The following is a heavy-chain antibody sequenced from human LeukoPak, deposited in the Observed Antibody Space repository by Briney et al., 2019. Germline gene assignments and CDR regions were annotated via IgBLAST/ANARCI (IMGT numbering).Heavy chain of an antibody. V-gene: IGHV1-8*01. J-gene: IGHJ4*02. CDR1: GYTFTSYD. D-gene: IGHD2-15*01. Sequence: ASVKVSCKASGYTFTSYDINWVRQATGQGLAWMGWMNPNSGNTGYAQKFQGRVTMTRNTSISTAYMELSSLRSEDTAVYYCARMPGVAAPLDDYWGQGTLVTVSS. CDR2: MNPNSGNT. CDR3: ARMPGVAAPLDDY.